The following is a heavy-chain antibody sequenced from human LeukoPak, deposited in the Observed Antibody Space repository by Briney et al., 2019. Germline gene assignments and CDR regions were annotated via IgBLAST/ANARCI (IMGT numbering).Heavy chain of an antibody. CDR1: GYSISSGYY. Sequence: SETLSLTCTVSGYSISSGYYWGWIRQPPGKGLERIGSIYHSGSTYYNPSLKSRVTISVDTSKNQFSLKLSSVTAADTAVYYCARDRPYYYGSGSPRNWFDPWGQGTLVTVSS. V-gene: IGHV4-38-2*02. D-gene: IGHD3-10*01. CDR3: ARDRPYYYGSGSPRNWFDP. J-gene: IGHJ5*02. CDR2: IYHSGST.